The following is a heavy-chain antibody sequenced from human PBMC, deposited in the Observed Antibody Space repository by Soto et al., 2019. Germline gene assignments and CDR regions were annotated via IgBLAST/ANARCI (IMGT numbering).Heavy chain of an antibody. J-gene: IGHJ3*02. CDR2: IYWDDDK. Sequence: SGPTLVKPTQTLTLTCTFSGFSLSTSGVGVGWIRQPPGKALEWLALIYWDDDKRYSPSLKSRLTITKDTSKNQVVLTMTNMDPVDTATYYCAHSSDKEYYYGSGSMKATTLLRMEMLFDIWGQGTMVTVSS. CDR3: AHSSDKEYYYGSGSMKATTLLRMEMLFDI. D-gene: IGHD3-10*01. CDR1: GFSLSTSGVG. V-gene: IGHV2-5*02.